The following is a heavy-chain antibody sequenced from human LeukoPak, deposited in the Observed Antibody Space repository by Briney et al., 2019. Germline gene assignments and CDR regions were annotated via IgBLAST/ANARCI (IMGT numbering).Heavy chain of an antibody. CDR3: AKWGDYDILTGYYVPGC. J-gene: IGHJ4*02. CDR2: ITGSGDST. CDR1: GFIFSNYT. D-gene: IGHD3-9*01. V-gene: IGHV3-23*01. Sequence: GGSLRLSCAASGFIFSNYTMSWVRQAPGKGLEWVSAITGSGDSTYYADSVKGRFTISRDNSKNTLYVEMNTLRAEDTAVYYCAKWGDYDILTGYYVPGCWGQGTPVTVSS.